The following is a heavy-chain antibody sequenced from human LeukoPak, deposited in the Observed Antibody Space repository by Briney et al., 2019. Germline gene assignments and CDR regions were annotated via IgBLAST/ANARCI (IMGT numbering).Heavy chain of an antibody. CDR2: IKAYNGDT. V-gene: IGHV1-18*01. J-gene: IGHJ4*02. D-gene: IGHD1-26*01. CDR3: AREGGILGDLDY. Sequence: ASVKVSCKPSGYTFTSYGITWVRHAPGQGPERMGWIKAYNGDTNYAQKFQGRVTMTTDTSTTTAYMELRSLRSDDAAVYYCAREGGILGDLDYWGQGTLVTVSS. CDR1: GYTFTSYG.